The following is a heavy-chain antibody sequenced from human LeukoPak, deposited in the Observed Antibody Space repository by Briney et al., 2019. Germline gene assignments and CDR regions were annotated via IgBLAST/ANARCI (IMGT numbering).Heavy chain of an antibody. D-gene: IGHD1-14*01. CDR1: GFTVITND. CDR2: LYSDGNT. CDR3: ARGVEPLAANTLAY. Sequence: GGSLRLSCAASGFTVITNDMTWVRQAPGKGLEWVSVLYSDGNTKYAASVQGRFTTSRDNSKNTLYLEMYSLSPDDTAVYYCARGVEPLAANTLAYWGQGTLVTVSS. V-gene: IGHV3-53*01. J-gene: IGHJ4*02.